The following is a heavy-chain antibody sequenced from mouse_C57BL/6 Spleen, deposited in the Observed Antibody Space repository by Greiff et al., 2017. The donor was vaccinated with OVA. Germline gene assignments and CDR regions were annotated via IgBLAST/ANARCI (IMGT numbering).Heavy chain of an antibody. CDR3: AKNNGSSRSYFDY. Sequence: VQLQQSGPGLVQPSQSLSITCTVSGFSLTSYGVHWVRQSPGKGLEWLGVIWRGGSTDYNAAFMSRLSITKDNSKSQVFFKMNSLQADDTAIYYCAKNNGSSRSYFDYWGQGTTLTVSS. CDR1: GFSLTSYG. J-gene: IGHJ2*01. CDR2: IWRGGST. V-gene: IGHV2-5*01. D-gene: IGHD1-1*01.